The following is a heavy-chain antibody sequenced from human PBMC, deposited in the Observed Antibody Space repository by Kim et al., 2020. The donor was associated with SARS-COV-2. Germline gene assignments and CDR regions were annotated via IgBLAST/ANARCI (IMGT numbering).Heavy chain of an antibody. Sequence: SETLSLTCAVYGGSFSGYYWSWIRQPPGKGLEWIGEINHSGSTNYNPSLKSRVTISVDTSKNQFSLKLSSVTAADTAVYYCARRRTSIQLWLLAFDPWGQGTLVTGSS. CDR1: GGSFSGYY. D-gene: IGHD5-18*01. V-gene: IGHV4-34*01. CDR2: INHSGST. J-gene: IGHJ5*02. CDR3: ARRRTSIQLWLLAFDP.